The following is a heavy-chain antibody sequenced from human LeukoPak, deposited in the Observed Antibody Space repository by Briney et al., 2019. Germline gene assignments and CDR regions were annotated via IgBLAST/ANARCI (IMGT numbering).Heavy chain of an antibody. CDR1: GDSMFTYY. J-gene: IGHJ4*02. CDR2: ISSTGST. Sequence: SETLSLTCTVSGDSMFTYYWSWIRQPPGRGLNWIGYISSTGSTSYHPSLKSRVGISIDTSKTQFSLNLNSVTAADTAVYYCARQNRHTAGGAFDYWGQGTLVTVSS. D-gene: IGHD2-8*02. CDR3: ARQNRHTAGGAFDY. V-gene: IGHV4-59*08.